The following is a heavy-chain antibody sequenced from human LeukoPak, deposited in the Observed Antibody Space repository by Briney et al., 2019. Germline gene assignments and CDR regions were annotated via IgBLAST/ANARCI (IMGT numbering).Heavy chain of an antibody. Sequence: GSSVKVSCKASGGTFSSYAISWVRQAPGQGLEWMGGIIPIFGTANYAQKFQGRVTITADKSTSTAYMELSSLRSEDTAVHYCARGSKQLVRTYYYYYYMDVWGKGTTVTVSS. CDR1: GGTFSSYA. CDR3: ARGSKQLVRTYYYYYYMDV. V-gene: IGHV1-69*06. J-gene: IGHJ6*03. D-gene: IGHD6-6*01. CDR2: IIPIFGTA.